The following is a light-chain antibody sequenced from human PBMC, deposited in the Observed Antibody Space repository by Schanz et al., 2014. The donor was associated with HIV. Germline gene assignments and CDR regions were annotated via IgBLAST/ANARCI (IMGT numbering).Light chain of an antibody. J-gene: IGKJ1*01. CDR3: QQYDSSSWT. CDR2: AAS. V-gene: IGKV1-9*01. CDR1: QGISNS. Sequence: IQLTQSPSSLSASVGDRVTITCRASQGISNSLAWYHQKPGKGPKLLIYAASTLQTGVPSRFSGSGSGTDFTLTISSLQPDDIATYYCQQYDSSSWTFGQGTKVEIK.